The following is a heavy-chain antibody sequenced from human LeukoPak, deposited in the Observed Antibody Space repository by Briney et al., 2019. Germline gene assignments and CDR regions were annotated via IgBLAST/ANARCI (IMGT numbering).Heavy chain of an antibody. CDR3: ARVGSYCSGGSCYSRDYYFDY. CDR1: GYTFTSYG. Sequence: SVKVSCKASGYTFTSYGISWVRQAPGQGLEWMGGIIPIFGTANYAQKFQGRVTITADESTSTAYMELSSLRSEDTAVYYCARVGSYCSGGSCYSRDYYFDYWGQGTLVTVSS. CDR2: IIPIFGTA. D-gene: IGHD2-15*01. V-gene: IGHV1-69*13. J-gene: IGHJ4*02.